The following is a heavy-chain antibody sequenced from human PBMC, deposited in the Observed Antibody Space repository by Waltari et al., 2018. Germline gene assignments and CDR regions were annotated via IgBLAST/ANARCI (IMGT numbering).Heavy chain of an antibody. V-gene: IGHV4-34*01. CDR1: GGSFSGYY. CDR2: INHSGST. D-gene: IGHD3-22*01. J-gene: IGHJ5*02. CDR3: ARAGVVTSRFDP. Sequence: QVQLQQWGAGLLKPSETLSLTCAVYGGSFSGYYWSWIRQPPGKGLEWIGEINHSGSTNYTPSLRSRGTISVDTSKNQFSRKLSSVTAADTAVYYCARAGVVTSRFDPWGQGTLVTVSS.